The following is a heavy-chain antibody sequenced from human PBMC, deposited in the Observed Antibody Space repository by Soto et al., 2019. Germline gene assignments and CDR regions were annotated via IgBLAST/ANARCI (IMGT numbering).Heavy chain of an antibody. Sequence: SQTLSLTCAISGDSVSSNSAAWNWIRQSPSRGLEWLGRTYYRSKWYNDYAVSVKSRITINPDTSKNQFSLKLSSVTAADTAVYYCARDRGYDYSKSVHHGMDVWGQGTTVTVSS. CDR2: TYYRSKWYN. V-gene: IGHV6-1*01. D-gene: IGHD4-4*01. CDR3: ARDRGYDYSKSVHHGMDV. J-gene: IGHJ6*02. CDR1: GDSVSSNSAA.